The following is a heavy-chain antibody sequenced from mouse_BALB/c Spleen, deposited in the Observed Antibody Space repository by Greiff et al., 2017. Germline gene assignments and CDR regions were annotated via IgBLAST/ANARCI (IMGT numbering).Heavy chain of an antibody. CDR3: KRRGFDYGLYCYAMDY. Sequence: VKLQESGAELVKPGASVKLSCKASGYTFTSYYMYWVKQRPGQGLEWIGEINPSNGGTNFNEKFKSKATLTVDKSSSTAYMQLSSLTSEDSAVYYGKRRGFDYGLYCYAMDYWGQGTSVTVSS. J-gene: IGHJ4*01. CDR2: INPSNGGT. V-gene: IGHV1S81*02. CDR1: GYTFTSYY. D-gene: IGHD1-2*01.